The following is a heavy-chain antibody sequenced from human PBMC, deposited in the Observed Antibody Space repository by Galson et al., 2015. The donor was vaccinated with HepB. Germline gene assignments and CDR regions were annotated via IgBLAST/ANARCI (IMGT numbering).Heavy chain of an antibody. CDR2: IIPIFGTA. J-gene: IGHJ4*02. CDR1: GGTFSSYA. CDR3: ARSPGITIFGVDTGHFDY. V-gene: IGHV1-69*13. D-gene: IGHD3-3*01. Sequence: SVKVSCKASGGTFSSYAVSWVRQAPGQGLEWMGGIIPIFGTANYAQKFQGRVTITADESTSTAYMELSSLRSEDTAVYYCARSPGITIFGVDTGHFDYWGQGTLVTVSS.